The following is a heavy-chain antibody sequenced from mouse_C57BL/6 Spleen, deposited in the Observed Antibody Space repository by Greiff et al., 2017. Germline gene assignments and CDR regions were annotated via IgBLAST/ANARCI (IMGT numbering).Heavy chain of an antibody. Sequence: VQLKESGAELVKPGASVKISCKASGYAFSSYWMNWVKQRPGKGLEWIGQIYPGDGDTNYNGKFKGKATLTAAKSSSTAYLQLSSLTSEDSAVYFCARSYSNFDYFDYWGQGTTLTVSS. CDR1: GYAFSSYW. D-gene: IGHD2-5*01. J-gene: IGHJ2*01. CDR3: ARSYSNFDYFDY. CDR2: IYPGDGDT. V-gene: IGHV1-80*01.